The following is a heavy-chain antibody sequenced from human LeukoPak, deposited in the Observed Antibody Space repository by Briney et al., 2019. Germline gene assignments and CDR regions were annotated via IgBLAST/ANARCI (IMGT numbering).Heavy chain of an antibody. J-gene: IGHJ5*02. CDR2: INHSGST. D-gene: IGHD6-13*01. CDR3: ARGSVGQQQLDWFDP. CDR1: GGSFSGYY. Sequence: KPSETLSLTCAVYGGSFSGYYWSWIRQPPGKGLEWIGEINHSGSTNYNPPLKSRVTISVDTSKNQFSLKLSSVTAADTAVYYCARGSVGQQQLDWFDPWGQGTLVTVSS. V-gene: IGHV4-34*01.